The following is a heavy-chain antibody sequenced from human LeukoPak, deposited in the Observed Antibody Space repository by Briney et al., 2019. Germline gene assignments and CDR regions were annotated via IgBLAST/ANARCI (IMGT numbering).Heavy chain of an antibody. CDR2: ISGSGGGT. V-gene: IGHV3-23*01. CDR1: GFTLSSYG. Sequence: GGSLRLSCAASGFTLSSYGLNWVRQAPGKGLGWVSGISGSGGGTYYGDSVKGRFTISRDNSKNTLYLQMNSLRAEDTAIYYCARDSKSLKSLDYWAQGTLVTVSS. D-gene: IGHD2/OR15-2a*01. CDR3: ARDSKSLKSLDY. J-gene: IGHJ4*02.